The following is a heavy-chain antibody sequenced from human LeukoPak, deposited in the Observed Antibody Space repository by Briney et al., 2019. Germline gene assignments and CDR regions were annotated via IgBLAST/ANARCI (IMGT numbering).Heavy chain of an antibody. D-gene: IGHD3-10*01. V-gene: IGHV3-21*01. CDR3: ARDRISMVRGIDYGMDV. Sequence: GGSLRLSCAASRFTFSSYGMNWVRPAPGKGLEWVSSISSSSNHIYYADSVKGRFTISRDNAKNSLYLQMNSLRAGDTAVYYCARDRISMVRGIDYGMDVWGQGTTVTVSS. CDR2: ISSSSNHI. J-gene: IGHJ6*02. CDR1: RFTFSSYG.